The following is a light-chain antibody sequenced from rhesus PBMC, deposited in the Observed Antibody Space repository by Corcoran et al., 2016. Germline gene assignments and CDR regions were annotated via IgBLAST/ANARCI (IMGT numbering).Light chain of an antibody. CDR2: YSN. CDR3: EAWDSSLSGDV. CDR1: NSNIGNND. V-gene: IGLV1-81*01. Sequence: QSVLTQPPSASGAPGQSVTISCSGGNSNIGNNDVYWYQQLPGTAPKLLIYYSNQRPSGVPDRFSGSKSGTSASLAISGLRSEDEADYYCEAWDSSLSGDVFGSGTKLTVL. J-gene: IGLJ6*01.